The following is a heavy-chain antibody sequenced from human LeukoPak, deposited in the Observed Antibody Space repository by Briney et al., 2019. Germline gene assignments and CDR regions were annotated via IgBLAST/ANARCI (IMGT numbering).Heavy chain of an antibody. CDR2: IRYDGSNK. Sequence: GGSLRLSCAASGFTFNSYGMHWVRQAPGKGLEWVAFIRYDGSNKYYADSVKGRFTISRDNSKNTLYLQMNSLRAEDTAVYYCALHYDFWSSPFDYWGQGTLVTVSS. D-gene: IGHD3-3*01. V-gene: IGHV3-30*02. CDR1: GFTFNSYG. J-gene: IGHJ4*02. CDR3: ALHYDFWSSPFDY.